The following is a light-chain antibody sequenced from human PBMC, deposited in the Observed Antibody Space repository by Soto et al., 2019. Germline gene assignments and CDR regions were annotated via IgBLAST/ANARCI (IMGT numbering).Light chain of an antibody. CDR2: TND. Sequence: QSVLTQPPSASGTPGQRVTISCSGSSSNIGINYVYWYQQRPGTAPKLLIYTNDQRPSGVPDRFSGSKSGTSASLAISGLRSEDKGDYYCAVWDDSLSAYVFGTGTKLTVL. CDR3: AVWDDSLSAYV. CDR1: SSNIGINY. V-gene: IGLV1-47*02. J-gene: IGLJ1*01.